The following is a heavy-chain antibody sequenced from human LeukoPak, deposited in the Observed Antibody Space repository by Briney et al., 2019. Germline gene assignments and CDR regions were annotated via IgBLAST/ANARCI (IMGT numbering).Heavy chain of an antibody. D-gene: IGHD6-6*01. Sequence: SETLSLTCTVSGGSISSYYWSWIRQPAGKGLEWIGRIYTSGSTNYNPSLKSRVTMSVDTSKNQFSLKLSSMTAADTAVYYCASSSSSDYYYYYGMDVWGQGTTVTVSS. CDR1: GGSISSYY. CDR2: IYTSGST. V-gene: IGHV4-4*07. CDR3: ASSSSSDYYYYYGMDV. J-gene: IGHJ6*02.